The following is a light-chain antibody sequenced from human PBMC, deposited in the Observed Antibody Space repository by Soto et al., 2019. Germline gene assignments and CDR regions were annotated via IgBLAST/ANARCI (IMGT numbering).Light chain of an antibody. CDR2: VAS. Sequence: EIVLTQSPATLSVSPGERATLSCRASQSVNQKLGWYQQKPGQAPRLLIYVASYRATGIPARFSGSGSGTAYTLTISNLQAEDFAVYYCQQFNNWPHTFGQGTRLEI. CDR1: QSVNQK. J-gene: IGKJ2*01. V-gene: IGKV3-15*01. CDR3: QQFNNWPHT.